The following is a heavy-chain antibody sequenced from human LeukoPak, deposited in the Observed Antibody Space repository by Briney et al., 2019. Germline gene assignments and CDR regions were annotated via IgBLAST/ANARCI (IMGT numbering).Heavy chain of an antibody. D-gene: IGHD3-22*01. Sequence: SETLSLTCAVYGGSFSGYYWSWIRQPPGKGLEWIGEINHSGSTNYNPSLKSRVTISVDTSKDQFSLKLSSVTAADTAVYYCATALDRYYDSSGYYGIDYWGQGTLVTVSS. J-gene: IGHJ4*02. CDR2: INHSGST. V-gene: IGHV4-34*01. CDR3: ATALDRYYDSSGYYGIDY. CDR1: GGSFSGYY.